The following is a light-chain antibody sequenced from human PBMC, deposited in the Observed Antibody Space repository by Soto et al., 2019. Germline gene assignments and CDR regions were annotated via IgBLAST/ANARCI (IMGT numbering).Light chain of an antibody. CDR3: QPYNNWPLT. J-gene: IGKJ4*01. CDR2: AAS. CDR1: QSVSANY. Sequence: EVVLTQSPGTLSLSPGERATLSCRTSQSVSANYLVWYQQSPGQAPRLLIYAASSRATGIPDRFSGSGSGTEFTLTINSLQSEDFAVYYCQPYNNWPLTFGGGTKVDIK. V-gene: IGKV3D-15*01.